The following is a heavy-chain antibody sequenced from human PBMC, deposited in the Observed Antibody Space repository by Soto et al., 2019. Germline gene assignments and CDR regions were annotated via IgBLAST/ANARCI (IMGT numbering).Heavy chain of an antibody. CDR2: IYYSGST. CDR3: ARHLVERRIHYYYGMDV. J-gene: IGHJ6*02. Sequence: SETLSLACTVSGGSISSSGDDGGWNRQPPGKGLEWIGSIYYSGSTYYNPSLKSRVTISVDTSKNQFSLKLSSVTAADTAVYYCARHLVERRIHYYYGMDVWGQGTTVTVSS. V-gene: IGHV4-39*01. CDR1: GGSISSSGDD. D-gene: IGHD1-1*01.